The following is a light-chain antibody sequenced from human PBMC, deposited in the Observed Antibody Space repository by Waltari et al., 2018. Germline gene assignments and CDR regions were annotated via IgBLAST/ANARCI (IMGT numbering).Light chain of an antibody. CDR3: QTGGFGFWV. CDR1: SGPRTYP. CDR2: GNSDGSH. Sequence: QLLLTQSPPASASLGASVKLTCTLRSGPRTYPLACHPHQPEKVPRYLMTGNSDGSHCKGDGIADRFSGSSSGVERYLTISSLQSEDETEYYCQTGGFGFWVFGGGTKLTVL. J-gene: IGLJ3*02. V-gene: IGLV4-69*01.